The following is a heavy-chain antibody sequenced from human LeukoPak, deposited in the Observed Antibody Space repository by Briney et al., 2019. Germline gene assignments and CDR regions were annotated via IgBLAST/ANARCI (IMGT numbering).Heavy chain of an antibody. CDR3: ARGYSSGWPANYYYYGMDV. J-gene: IGHJ6*02. D-gene: IGHD6-19*01. CDR2: INTNTGNP. Sequence: GASVKVSCKTSGYTFVTKPISWVRQAPGQGLEWMGWINTNTGNPTYAQGFTGRFVFSLDTSVSTAYLQISSLKAEDTAVYYCARGYSSGWPANYYYYGMDVWGQGTTVTVSS. CDR1: GYTFVTKP. V-gene: IGHV7-4-1*02.